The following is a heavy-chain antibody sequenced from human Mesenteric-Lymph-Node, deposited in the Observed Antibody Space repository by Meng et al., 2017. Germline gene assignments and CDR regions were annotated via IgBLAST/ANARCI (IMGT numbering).Heavy chain of an antibody. Sequence: GESLKISCAASGFTFDDYAMHWVRQAPGKGLEWVSLISWDGGSTYYADSVKGRFTISRDNSKNSLYLQMNSLRAEDTALYYCAKDITKIAAAGTFFDYWGQGTLVTVSS. CDR3: AKDITKIAAAGTFFDY. CDR1: GFTFDDYA. V-gene: IGHV3-43D*03. D-gene: IGHD6-13*01. CDR2: ISWDGGST. J-gene: IGHJ4*02.